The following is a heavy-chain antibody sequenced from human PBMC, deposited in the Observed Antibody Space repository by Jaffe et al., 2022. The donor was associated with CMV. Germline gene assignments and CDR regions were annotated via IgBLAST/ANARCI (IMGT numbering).Heavy chain of an antibody. CDR2: IKYDGSEK. CDR3: ARGWQRQANWFDP. CDR1: GFTLSDYW. Sequence: EVQLVESGGDLVQPGGSLRLSCAASGFTLSDYWMSWVRQAPGKGLEWVANIKYDGSEKYYLDSVKGRFTISRDNAENSLSLQMNSLRVEDTAIYYCARGWQRQANWFDPWGQGTLVTVSS. V-gene: IGHV3-7*01. J-gene: IGHJ5*02. D-gene: IGHD6-25*01.